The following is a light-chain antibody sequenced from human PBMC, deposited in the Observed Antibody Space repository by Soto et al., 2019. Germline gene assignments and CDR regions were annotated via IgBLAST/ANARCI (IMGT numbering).Light chain of an antibody. CDR3: CSYRSVNTVV. CDR1: SSDVGFFNY. Sequence: QSALTQPASVSGSPGQSITLSCTGTSSDVGFFNYVSWYQQHPGKAPKLVIYEVTNRPSGVSIRFSGSKSGNTASLTISGLQAEDEADYYCCSYRSVNTVVFGRGTKLT. J-gene: IGLJ2*01. CDR2: EVT. V-gene: IGLV2-14*01.